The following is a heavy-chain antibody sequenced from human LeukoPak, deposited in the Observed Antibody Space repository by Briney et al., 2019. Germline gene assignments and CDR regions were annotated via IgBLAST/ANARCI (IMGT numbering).Heavy chain of an antibody. CDR1: GFTFSSYA. J-gene: IGHJ6*02. CDR3: AKDSVGYCSGGSCYSYYYYGMDV. Sequence: GGSLRLSCAASGFTFSSYAMSWVRQAPGKGLEGVSAISGSGGSTYYADSVKGRFTISRDNSKNTLYLQMNSLRAEDTAVYYCAKDSVGYCSGGSCYSYYYYGMDVWGQGTTVTVSS. D-gene: IGHD2-15*01. CDR2: ISGSGGST. V-gene: IGHV3-23*01.